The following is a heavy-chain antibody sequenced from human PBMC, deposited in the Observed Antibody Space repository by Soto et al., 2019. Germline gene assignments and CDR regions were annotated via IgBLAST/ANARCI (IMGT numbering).Heavy chain of an antibody. V-gene: IGHV4-4*07. CDR2: IYSSGST. CDR1: GASMNTYF. CDR3: ARGLSAFDP. D-gene: IGHD3-16*01. Sequence: SETLSLTCVVSGASMNTYFWSWIRQPAGKGLEWIGRIYSSGSTNYNPSLKRRVTMSVDTSKSQFSLRLNSMTAADTAVYYCARGLSAFDPWGQGTLVTVSS. J-gene: IGHJ5*02.